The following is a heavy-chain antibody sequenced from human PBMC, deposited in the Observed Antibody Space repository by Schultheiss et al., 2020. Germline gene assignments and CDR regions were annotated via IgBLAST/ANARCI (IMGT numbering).Heavy chain of an antibody. CDR3: ARDSSSPPNYYFWAFDI. V-gene: IGHV4-61*02. Sequence: SETLSLTCTVSDGSVNSGSYYWSWIRQPAGKVLEWIGRIYTSGNTNYMPSLKSRVTMSVDTSKNQISLRLSSVTAAVTAVYYCARDSSSPPNYYFWAFDIWGQGTRVTVSS. CDR1: DGSVNSGSYY. CDR2: IYTSGNT. J-gene: IGHJ3*02. D-gene: IGHD3-3*01.